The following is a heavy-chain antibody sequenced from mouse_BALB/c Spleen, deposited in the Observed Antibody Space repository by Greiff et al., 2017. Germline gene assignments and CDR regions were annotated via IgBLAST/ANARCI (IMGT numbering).Heavy chain of an antibody. V-gene: IGHV1S137*01. CDR2: ISTYYGDA. J-gene: IGHJ3*01. CDR3: ARDYYGSSYFAY. D-gene: IGHD1-1*01. CDR1: GYTFTDYA. Sequence: VQLHQSGAELVRPGVSVKISCKGSGYTFTDYAMHWVKQSHAKSLEWIGVISTYYGDASYNQKFKGKATMTVDKSSSTAYMELARLTSEDSAIYYCARDYYGSSYFAYWGQGTLVTVSA.